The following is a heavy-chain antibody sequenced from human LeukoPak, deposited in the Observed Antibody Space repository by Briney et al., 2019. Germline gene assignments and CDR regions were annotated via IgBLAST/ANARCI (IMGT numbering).Heavy chain of an antibody. J-gene: IGHJ5*02. D-gene: IGHD3-10*01. CDR3: ARSRQASGLFSS. V-gene: IGHV4-34*01. CDR2: VNDDGST. Sequence: SETLSLTCAVYGGSFSDTYWSWIRQPPGKGLEWIGEVNDDGSTNYNPSLKSRVTISIDTSKNQFSLSLSSVTAADTAVYYCARSRQASGLFSSWGQGTLVVVSS. CDR1: GGSFSDTY.